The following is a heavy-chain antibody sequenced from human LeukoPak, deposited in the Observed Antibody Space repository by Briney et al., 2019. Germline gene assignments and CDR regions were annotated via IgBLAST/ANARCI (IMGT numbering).Heavy chain of an antibody. CDR1: GFTLSSHN. CDR2: ISSSGSIT. J-gene: IGHJ3*02. V-gene: IGHV3-48*01. D-gene: IGHD1-26*01. Sequence: GGSLRLSCVASGFTLSSHNINWVRQAPGKGLEWVSHISSSGSITYYGDSVKGRITISRDNAKNSVSLYMNSLRAEDSAVYDCARPGTTAFDIWGQGTMVTVSS. CDR3: ARPGTTAFDI.